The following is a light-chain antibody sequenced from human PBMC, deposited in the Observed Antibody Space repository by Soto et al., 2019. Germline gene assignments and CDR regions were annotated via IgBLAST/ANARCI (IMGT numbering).Light chain of an antibody. V-gene: IGKV3-20*01. CDR2: GAS. CDR3: QQYGSSGT. CDR1: QSVSSSY. J-gene: IGKJ1*01. Sequence: EVVLTQTPGTLALSRGERATLSCRASQSVSSSYLAWYQHRPGQAPRLLIYGASNRATGIPDRFSGSGSGTDFTLTISRLEPEDFAVYYCQQYGSSGTFGQGTKVDIK.